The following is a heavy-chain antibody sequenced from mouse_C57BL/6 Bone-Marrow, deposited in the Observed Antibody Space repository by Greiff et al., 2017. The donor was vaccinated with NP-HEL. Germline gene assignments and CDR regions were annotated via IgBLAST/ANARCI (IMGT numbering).Heavy chain of an antibody. CDR1: GYAFSSSW. J-gene: IGHJ4*01. Sequence: QVQLKESGPELVKPGASVKISCKASGYAFSSSWMNWVKQRPGKGLEWIGRIYPGDGDTNYNGKFKGKATLTADKTSSTAYMQLSSLTSEDSAVYFCARSGYYGSIYYAMDYWGQGTSVTVSS. CDR2: IYPGDGDT. V-gene: IGHV1-82*01. D-gene: IGHD1-1*01. CDR3: ARSGYYGSIYYAMDY.